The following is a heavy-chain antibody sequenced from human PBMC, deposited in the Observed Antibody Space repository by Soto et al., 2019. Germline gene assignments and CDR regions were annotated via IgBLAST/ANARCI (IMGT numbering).Heavy chain of an antibody. CDR2: ISTYNENM. V-gene: IGHV1-18*04. Sequence: QVHLVQSGPEMKKPGASVRVSCKGSGYTFNSNGIAWVRQAPGQGLEWLGWISTYNENMANAPQLQGRLTMTTDTSRTTAYTELTNLKLEDTALYYCAYVGGYSNGDSSFDLWGQGTQVTVS. CDR3: AYVGGYSNGDSSFDL. D-gene: IGHD5-18*01. CDR1: GYTFNSNG. J-gene: IGHJ4*02.